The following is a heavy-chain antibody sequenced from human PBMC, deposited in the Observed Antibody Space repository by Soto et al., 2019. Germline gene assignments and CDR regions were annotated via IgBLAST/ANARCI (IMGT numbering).Heavy chain of an antibody. CDR3: TTDPPEYSGYYYYGMDV. CDR1: GFTFSNAW. V-gene: IGHV3-15*07. D-gene: IGHD1-26*01. J-gene: IGHJ6*02. CDR2: IKSKTDGGTT. Sequence: GSLRLSCAASGFTFSNAWMNWVRQAPGKGLEWVGRIKSKTDGGTTDYAAPVKGRFTISRDDSKNTLYLQMNSLKTEDTAVYYCTTDPPEYSGYYYYGMDVWGQGTTVTVSS.